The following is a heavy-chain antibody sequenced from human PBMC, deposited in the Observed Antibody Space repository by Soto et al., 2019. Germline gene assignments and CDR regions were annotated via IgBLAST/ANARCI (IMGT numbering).Heavy chain of an antibody. D-gene: IGHD5-12*01. J-gene: IGHJ6*02. CDR2: ISYDGSTE. V-gene: IGHV3-30*18. CDR3: TKDDGYNDSTYYHYFGMDV. Sequence: PGGFLRLSCAASGFTFIGYYMHWGRQAPGKGLEWVAVISYDGSTEYYADSVKGRFTISRDNSANRLFLQMNSLRPEDTAVYYCTKDDGYNDSTYYHYFGMDVWGQGTTVTVSS. CDR1: GFTFIGYY.